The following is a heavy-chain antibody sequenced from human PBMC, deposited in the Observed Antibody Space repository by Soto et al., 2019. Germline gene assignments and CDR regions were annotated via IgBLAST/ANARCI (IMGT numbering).Heavy chain of an antibody. CDR3: ARDKSYYDFWSGYYPNWFDP. CDR1: GFTFSSYS. Sequence: PGGSLRLSCAASGFTFSSYSMNWVRQAPGKGLEWVSSISSSSSYIYYADSVKGRFTISRDNAKNSLYLQMNSLRAEDTAVYYCARDKSYYDFWSGYYPNWFDPWGQGTLVTVSS. D-gene: IGHD3-3*01. J-gene: IGHJ5*02. V-gene: IGHV3-21*01. CDR2: ISSSSSYI.